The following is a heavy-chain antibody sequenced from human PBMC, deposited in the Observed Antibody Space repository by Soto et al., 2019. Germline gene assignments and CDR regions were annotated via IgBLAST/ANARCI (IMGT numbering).Heavy chain of an antibody. Sequence: SVKVSCKASGGTFSSYAISWVRQAPGQGLEWMGGIIPIFGTANYAQKFQGRVTITADESTSTAYMELSSLRSEDTAVYYCARGFYYYGSGSPHPNPYYYYGMDVWG. CDR2: IIPIFGTA. J-gene: IGHJ6*02. CDR1: GGTFSSYA. D-gene: IGHD3-10*01. CDR3: ARGFYYYGSGSPHPNPYYYYGMDV. V-gene: IGHV1-69*13.